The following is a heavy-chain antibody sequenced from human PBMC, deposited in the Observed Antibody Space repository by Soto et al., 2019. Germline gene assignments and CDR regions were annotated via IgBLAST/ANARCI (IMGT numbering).Heavy chain of an antibody. D-gene: IGHD6-13*01. Sequence: PGGSRRLSCAASGFTFSDHDMVGVRQVPGKGQEWVGRTRNKANSYTTEYAASVKGRFTISRDASKSSLYLQMNSLKTEDTAVFYCSRDAAAATNHHHWRQRTPVPGSS. CDR3: SRDAAAATNHHH. CDR1: GFTFSDHD. CDR2: TRNKANSYTT. J-gene: IGHJ1*01. V-gene: IGHV3-72*01.